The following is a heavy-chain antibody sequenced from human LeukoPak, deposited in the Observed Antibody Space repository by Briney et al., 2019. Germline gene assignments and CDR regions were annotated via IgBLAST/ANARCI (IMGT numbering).Heavy chain of an antibody. Sequence: SETLSLTCTVSGGSISSSSYYWGWIRQPPGKGLEWIGSIYYSGSTYYNPSLKSRVTISVDTSKNQFSLKLSSVTAADTAVYYCARYDSSYWFDPWGQGTLVTVSS. CDR1: GGSISSSSYY. D-gene: IGHD3-22*01. J-gene: IGHJ5*02. CDR2: IYYSGST. CDR3: ARYDSSYWFDP. V-gene: IGHV4-39*07.